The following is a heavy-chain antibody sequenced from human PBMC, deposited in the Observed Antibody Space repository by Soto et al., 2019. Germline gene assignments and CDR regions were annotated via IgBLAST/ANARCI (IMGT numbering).Heavy chain of an antibody. CDR1: GFTFSSYG. CDR2: ISYDGSNK. Sequence: PGGSLRLSCAASGFTFSSYGMHWVRQAPGKGLEWVAVISYDGSNKYYADSVKGRFTISRDNSKNTLYLQMNSLRVEDTAVYYCAKFLFFFGVVMCMVVWGQGTTVTVSS. V-gene: IGHV3-30*18. D-gene: IGHD3-3*01. J-gene: IGHJ6*02. CDR3: AKFLFFFGVVMCMVV.